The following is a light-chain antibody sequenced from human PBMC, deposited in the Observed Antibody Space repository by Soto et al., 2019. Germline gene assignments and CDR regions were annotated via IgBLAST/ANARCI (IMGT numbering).Light chain of an antibody. CDR3: QHSDSIPST. Sequence: DIQMTQSPSSLSASVGDRVTITCRASQSISGYLNWYQKKPGKAPKLLIYTPSSLQSGVPSRFSGSGSGTDFTLAISSLQPEDFATYHCQHSDSIPSTFGPGNKLEIK. J-gene: IGKJ2*01. V-gene: IGKV1-39*01. CDR1: QSISGY. CDR2: TPS.